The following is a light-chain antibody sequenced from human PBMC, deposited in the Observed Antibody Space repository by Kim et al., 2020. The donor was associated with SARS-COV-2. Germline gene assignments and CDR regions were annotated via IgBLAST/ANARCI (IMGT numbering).Light chain of an antibody. CDR2: AIS. V-gene: IGKV3-15*01. J-gene: IGKJ3*01. CDR3: QQYNNWPPT. CDR1: QSANSN. Sequence: EVVMTQSPATLSVSPVERVTLSCRASQSANSNLAWYQQKPGQAPRLLIYAISTRATGIAARFSGSGSGTEFTLTISSLQSEDFAVYFCQQYNNWPPTFGPGTKVDIK.